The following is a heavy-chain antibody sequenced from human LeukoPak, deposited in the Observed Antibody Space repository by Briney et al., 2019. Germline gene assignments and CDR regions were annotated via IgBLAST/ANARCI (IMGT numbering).Heavy chain of an antibody. V-gene: IGHV4-31*03. D-gene: IGHD3-22*01. J-gene: IGHJ3*02. CDR1: GGSITSGSYY. Sequence: SETLSLTCTVSGGSITSGSYYWSWIRQHPGKGLEWIGYIYYSGTTYYNPSLKSRVSISEDTSKNQFSLKLSSVTAADTAVYYCARDTDYYDSSGYPRAFDIWGQGTMVTVSS. CDR3: ARDTDYYDSSGYPRAFDI. CDR2: IYYSGTT.